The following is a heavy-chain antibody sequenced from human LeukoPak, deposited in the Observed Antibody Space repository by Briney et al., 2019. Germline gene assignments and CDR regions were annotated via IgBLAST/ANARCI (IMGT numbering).Heavy chain of an antibody. V-gene: IGHV1-69*04. CDR3: ARDQDVDTAMGDGRY. CDR2: IIPILGIA. J-gene: IGHJ4*02. D-gene: IGHD5-18*01. Sequence: GASVKVSCKASGGTFSSYAISWVRQAPGQGLEWMGRIIPILGIANYAQKFQGRVTITADKSTSTAYMELSSLRSEDTAVYYCARDQDVDTAMGDGRYWGQGTLVTVSS. CDR1: GGTFSSYA.